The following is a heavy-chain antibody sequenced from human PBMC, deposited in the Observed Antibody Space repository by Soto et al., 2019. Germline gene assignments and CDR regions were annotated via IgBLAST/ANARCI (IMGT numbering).Heavy chain of an antibody. V-gene: IGHV4-4*02. D-gene: IGHD3-3*01. CDR2: IYHSGST. Sequence: QVQLQESGPGLVKPSGTLSLTCAVSSGSISSSNWWSWVRQPPGKGLEWIGEIYHSGSTNYNPSLKHRVTISVDKSMNQSSLKLRSVTAADTAVYYCARASPYDFTNWFDPWGQGTLVTVSS. CDR3: ARASPYDFTNWFDP. J-gene: IGHJ5*02. CDR1: SGSISSSNW.